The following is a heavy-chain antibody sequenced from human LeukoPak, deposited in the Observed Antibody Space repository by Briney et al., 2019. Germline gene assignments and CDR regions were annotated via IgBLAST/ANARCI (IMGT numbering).Heavy chain of an antibody. CDR1: GFTFSSYA. V-gene: IGHV3-30*14. D-gene: IGHD3-10*01. J-gene: IGHJ6*02. CDR3: ARDSRSGTYFYYGMDV. Sequence: GGSLRLSCAASGFTFSSYAMHWVRQAPGKGLEWVAVISYDGSNKYYADSVKGRFSISRDNSKNTLYLQMNSLRAEDTAVYYCARDSRSGTYFYYGMDVWGQGTTVTVSS. CDR2: ISYDGSNK.